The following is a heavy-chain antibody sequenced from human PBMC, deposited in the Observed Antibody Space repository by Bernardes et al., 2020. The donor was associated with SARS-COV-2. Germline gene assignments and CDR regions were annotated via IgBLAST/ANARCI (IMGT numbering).Heavy chain of an antibody. V-gene: IGHV1-69*02. D-gene: IGHD2-21*01. CDR2: IIPILNIV. J-gene: IGHJ5*02. CDR1: GGTFSSYS. CDR3: ARAEYCGGDCYTNWFDP. Sequence: SVKVSCKASGGTFSSYSISWVRQAPGQGLEWMGRIIPILNIVNYAQKFQGRVTITADRSTSTAYMELGSLTSEDAAVYYCARAEYCGGDCYTNWFDPWGQGTPVTVSS.